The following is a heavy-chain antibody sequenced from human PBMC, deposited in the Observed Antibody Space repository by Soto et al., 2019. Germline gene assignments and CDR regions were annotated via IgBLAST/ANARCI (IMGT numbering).Heavy chain of an antibody. CDR1: GGSVSSGSYY. J-gene: IGHJ5*02. D-gene: IGHD3-9*01. V-gene: IGHV4-61*01. CDR3: AREIYDILTGSPGGWFDP. CDR2: SYYSGST. Sequence: PSETLSLTCTVSGGSVSSGSYYWSWIRQPPGKGLEWIGYSYYSGSTNYNPSLKSRVTISVDTSKNQFSLKLSSVTAADTAVYYCAREIYDILTGSPGGWFDPWGQGTLVTVSS.